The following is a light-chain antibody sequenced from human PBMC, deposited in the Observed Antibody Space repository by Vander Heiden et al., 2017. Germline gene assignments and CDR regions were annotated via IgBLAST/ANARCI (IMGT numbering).Light chain of an antibody. V-gene: IGKV1-27*01. Sequence: DIQMTQSPSSLSASVGDRVTITCRASQGISDFLAWYQQKPGKVPELLIYGASTLQSGVPSRFSGSGSGTDFTFTISSLQPEDVATYYCHKYDSAPLTFGGGTKVEIK. CDR2: GAS. CDR3: HKYDSAPLT. J-gene: IGKJ4*01. CDR1: QGISDF.